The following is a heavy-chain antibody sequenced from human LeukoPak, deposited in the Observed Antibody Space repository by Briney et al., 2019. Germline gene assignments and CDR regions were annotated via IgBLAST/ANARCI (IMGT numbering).Heavy chain of an antibody. J-gene: IGHJ3*02. CDR1: GYTFTGYY. Sequence: ASVKVSCKSSGYTFTGYYMHWVRQAPGQGLEWMGWINPNSGGTDSAQKFQGRVTMTRDTSISTAYMELSRLKSDDTAVYYCARDLGWVTGTIENAFDIWGQGTMVTVSS. CDR3: ARDLGWVTGTIENAFDI. D-gene: IGHD1-7*01. CDR2: INPNSGGT. V-gene: IGHV1-2*02.